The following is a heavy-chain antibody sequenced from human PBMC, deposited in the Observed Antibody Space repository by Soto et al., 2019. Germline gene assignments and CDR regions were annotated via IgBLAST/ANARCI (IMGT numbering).Heavy chain of an antibody. Sequence: SETLSLTCAVSGGSISSSNWWCWVRQPPGKGLEWIGEIYHSGSTNYNPSLKSRVTISVDKSKNQFSLKLSSVTAADTAVYYCARVRFLEMLSRLYCFDPWGQGTLVTVSS. J-gene: IGHJ5*02. CDR3: ARVRFLEMLSRLYCFDP. CDR1: GGSISSSNW. V-gene: IGHV4-4*02. CDR2: IYHSGST. D-gene: IGHD3-3*01.